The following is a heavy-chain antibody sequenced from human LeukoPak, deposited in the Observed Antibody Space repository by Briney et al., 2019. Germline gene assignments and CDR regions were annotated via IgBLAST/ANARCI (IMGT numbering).Heavy chain of an antibody. D-gene: IGHD2-15*01. J-gene: IGHJ4*02. CDR3: ARARSLGYCSGDSCYPFDY. CDR2: ISYDGSNK. CDR1: GFTFSSYA. V-gene: IGHV3-30*04. Sequence: PGGSLRLSCAASGFTFSSYAMHWVRQAPGKGLEWVAVISYDGSNKYYADSVKGRFTISRDNSKNTLYLQMNSLRAEDTAVYYCARARSLGYCSGDSCYPFDYWGQGTLVTVSS.